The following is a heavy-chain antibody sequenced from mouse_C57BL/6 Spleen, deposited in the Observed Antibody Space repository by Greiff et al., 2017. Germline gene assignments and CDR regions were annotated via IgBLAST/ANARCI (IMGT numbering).Heavy chain of an antibody. V-gene: IGHV1-55*01. CDR2: IYPGSGST. Sequence: VQLQQPGAELVKPGASVKMSCKASGYTFTSYWITWVKQRPGQGLEWIGDIYPGSGSTNYNEKFKSQATLTVDTSSSTASMQLSSLTAEDSAVXYYARRLWYPYYAMDYWGQGTSVTVSS. CDR1: GYTFTSYW. CDR3: ARRLWYPYYAMDY. D-gene: IGHD2-1*01. J-gene: IGHJ4*01.